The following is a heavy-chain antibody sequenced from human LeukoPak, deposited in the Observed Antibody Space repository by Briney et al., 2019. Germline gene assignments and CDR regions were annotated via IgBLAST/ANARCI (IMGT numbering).Heavy chain of an antibody. CDR1: GGSISSSSYY. D-gene: IGHD6-19*01. CDR2: MYYSGST. J-gene: IGHJ4*02. V-gene: IGHV4-39*01. CDR3: ARHFFPYGSSAPFDY. Sequence: SETLSLTCTVSGGSISSSSYYWGWIRQPPGKGLEWIGSMYYSGSTYYNPSLKSRVTISVDTSKNQFSLKLSSVTAADTAVYYCARHFFPYGSSAPFDYWGQGTLVTVSS.